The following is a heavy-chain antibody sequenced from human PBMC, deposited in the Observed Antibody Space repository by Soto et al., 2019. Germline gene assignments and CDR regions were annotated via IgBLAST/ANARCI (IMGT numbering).Heavy chain of an antibody. CDR2: IYYSGST. D-gene: IGHD3-9*01. V-gene: IGHV4-59*01. CDR1: GGSISSYY. Sequence: KTSETLSLTCTVSGGSISSYYWSWIRQPPGKGLEWIGYIYYSGSTNYNPSLKSRVTISVDTSKNQFSLKLSSVTAADTAVYYCARSTLGLRYFVGPFDYWGQGTLVTVSS. CDR3: ARSTLGLRYFVGPFDY. J-gene: IGHJ4*02.